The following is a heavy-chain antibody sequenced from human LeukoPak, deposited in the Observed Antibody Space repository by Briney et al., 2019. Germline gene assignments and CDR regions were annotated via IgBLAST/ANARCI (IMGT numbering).Heavy chain of an antibody. D-gene: IGHD5-18*01. CDR1: GGTFSSYA. Sequence: GASVKVSCKASGGTFSSYAISWVRQAPGQGLEWMGRIIPIFGTANYAQKFQGRVTITAGKSTSTAYMELSSLRSEDTAVYYCARGIRNVDTAMVTLDYWGQGTLVTVSS. CDR2: IIPIFGTA. CDR3: ARGIRNVDTAMVTLDY. J-gene: IGHJ4*02. V-gene: IGHV1-69*06.